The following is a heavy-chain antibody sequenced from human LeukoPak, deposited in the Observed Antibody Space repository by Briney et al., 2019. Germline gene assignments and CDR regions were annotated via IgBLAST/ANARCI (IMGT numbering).Heavy chain of an antibody. CDR2: INHSGST. D-gene: IGHD6-13*01. V-gene: IGHV4-34*01. CDR3: ARAGERGKNGYDDAFDI. Sequence: SETLSLTCAVYGGSFSGYYWSWIRQPPGKGLEWIGEINHSGSTNYNLSLKSRVTISVDTSKNQFSLKLNSVTAADTAIFYCARAGERGKNGYDDAFDIWGHGTMVTVSS. J-gene: IGHJ3*02. CDR1: GGSFSGYY.